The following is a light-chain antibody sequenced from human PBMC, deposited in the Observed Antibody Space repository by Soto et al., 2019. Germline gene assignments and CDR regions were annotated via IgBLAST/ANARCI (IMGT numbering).Light chain of an antibody. Sequence: QSALTQPRSVSGSPGQSVTISCTGTSSDVGDYNYVSWYQQHPGKAPKFIIYEVSKRPSGVPDRFSGSKSGNTASLTISGLQAEDEAHYYCCSYAGTYTVVFGGGTKLTVL. V-gene: IGLV2-11*01. J-gene: IGLJ2*01. CDR1: SSDVGDYNY. CDR3: CSYAGTYTVV. CDR2: EVS.